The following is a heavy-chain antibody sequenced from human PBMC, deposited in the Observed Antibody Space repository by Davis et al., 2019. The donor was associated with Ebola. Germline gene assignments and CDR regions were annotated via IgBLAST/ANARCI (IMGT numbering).Heavy chain of an antibody. CDR1: GFTFSSYS. CDR2: ISSRSSYI. V-gene: IGHV3-21*01. D-gene: IGHD3-3*01. J-gene: IGHJ4*02. CDR3: ARETYDFWSGYYTYYFDY. Sequence: GESLKISCAASGFTFSSYSMNWVRQAPGKGLEWVSSISSRSSYIYYADSVKGRFTISRDNAKNSLYLQMNSLRAEDTAVYYCARETYDFWSGYYTYYFDYWGQGTLVTVSS.